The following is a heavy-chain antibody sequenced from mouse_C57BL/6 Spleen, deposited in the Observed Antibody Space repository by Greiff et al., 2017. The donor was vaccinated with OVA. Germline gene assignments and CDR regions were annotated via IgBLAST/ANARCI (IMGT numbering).Heavy chain of an antibody. CDR3: ARSLITTVVAPGFAY. CDR2: INPSTGGT. V-gene: IGHV1-42*01. CDR1: GYSFTGYY. D-gene: IGHD1-1*01. J-gene: IGHJ3*01. Sequence: VQLQQSGPELVKPGASVKISCKASGYSFTGYYMNWVKQSPEKSLEWIGEINPSTGGTTYNRKFKAKATLTVDKSSSTAYMQLKSLTSEDSAVYYCARSLITTVVAPGFAYRGEETLVTVSA.